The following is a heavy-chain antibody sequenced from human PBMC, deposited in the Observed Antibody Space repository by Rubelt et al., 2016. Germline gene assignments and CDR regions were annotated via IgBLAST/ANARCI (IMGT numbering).Heavy chain of an antibody. J-gene: IGHJ4*02. CDR3: ARPHDGYNFGYFDY. V-gene: IGHV5-51*01. CDR2: IYLCDSDT. D-gene: IGHD5-24*01. CDR1: GYSFTSYW. Sequence: EVQLVQSGAEVKKPGESLKISCKGSGYSFTSYWIGWVRQMPGKGLEWMGIIYLCDSDTRYSPSFQGQVAISADKSISPACRQWSSLKASDTAMYYCARPHDGYNFGYFDYWGQGTLVTVSS.